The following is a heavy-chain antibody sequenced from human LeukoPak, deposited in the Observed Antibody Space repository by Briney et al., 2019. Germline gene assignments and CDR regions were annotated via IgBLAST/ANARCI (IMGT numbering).Heavy chain of an antibody. D-gene: IGHD1-26*01. CDR3: AKDTGSYLGNYFDY. CDR2: ISGSGGST. CDR1: GFTFSSYA. J-gene: IGHJ4*02. Sequence: GGSLRLSCAASGFTFSSYAMSWVRRAPGKGLEWVSAISGSGGSTYYADSVKGRFTISRDNSKNTLYLQMNSLRAEDTAVYYCAKDTGSYLGNYFDYWGQGTLVTVSS. V-gene: IGHV3-23*01.